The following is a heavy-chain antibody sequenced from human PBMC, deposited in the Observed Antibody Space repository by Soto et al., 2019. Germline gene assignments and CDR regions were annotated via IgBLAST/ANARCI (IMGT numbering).Heavy chain of an antibody. Sequence: SETLSLTCTVSGGSISGYYWGWIRQPPGKGLEWIGYIYSTGNTNYNPSLKSRVTISVDTSKNQFSLKLSSVTAADTAVYYCERGVGYYDSSGGIDYWGQGTLVTVSS. CDR3: ERGVGYYDSSGGIDY. D-gene: IGHD3-22*01. CDR2: IYSTGNT. J-gene: IGHJ4*02. CDR1: GGSISGYY. V-gene: IGHV4-59*01.